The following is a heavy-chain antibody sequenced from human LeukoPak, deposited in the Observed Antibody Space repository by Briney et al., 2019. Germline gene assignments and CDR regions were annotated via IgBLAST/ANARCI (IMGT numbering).Heavy chain of an antibody. J-gene: IGHJ4*02. CDR1: GFTFSSYS. D-gene: IGHD3-22*01. CDR2: ISSSSSTI. V-gene: IGHV3-48*01. CDR3: ARVSRMYYYDSSGYLGY. Sequence: SGGSLRLSCAASGFTFSSYSMNWVRQAPGKGLEWVSYISSSSSTIYYADSVKGRFTISRDNAKNSLYLQMNSLRAEDTAVYYCARVSRMYYYDSSGYLGYWGQGTLVTVSS.